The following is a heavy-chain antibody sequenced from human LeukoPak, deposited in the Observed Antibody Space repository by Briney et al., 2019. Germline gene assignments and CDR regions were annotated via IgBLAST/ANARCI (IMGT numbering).Heavy chain of an antibody. CDR3: ARHESFRGYFDY. CDR1: GASISDYY. J-gene: IGHJ4*02. V-gene: IGHV4-59*08. Sequence: SSETLSLTCTVSGASISDYYWSWIRQPPGKGLEWIGYIYYSGSTNYNPSLKSRVTISVDTSTNQYSLKLSSVTAADTAVYYCARHESFRGYFDYWGQGTLVTVSS. CDR2: IYYSGST. D-gene: IGHD3-10*01.